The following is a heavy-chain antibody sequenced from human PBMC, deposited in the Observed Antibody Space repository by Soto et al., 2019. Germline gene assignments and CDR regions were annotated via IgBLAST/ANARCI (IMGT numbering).Heavy chain of an antibody. Sequence: QITLKESGPTLVKPTQTLTLTCTFSGFSLSTSGMGVGWIRQPPGKALEWLALIYWDDDKRYSPSLKSRLTITKDTSKNQVVLTMTNMDPVDTVTYYCAHWYYYDSSGYYRYYFDYWGQGTLVTVSS. CDR1: GFSLSTSGMG. CDR2: IYWDDDK. J-gene: IGHJ4*02. CDR3: AHWYYYDSSGYYRYYFDY. D-gene: IGHD3-22*01. V-gene: IGHV2-5*02.